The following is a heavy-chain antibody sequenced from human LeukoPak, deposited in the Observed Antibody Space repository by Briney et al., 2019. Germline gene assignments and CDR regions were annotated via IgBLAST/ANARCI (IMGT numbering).Heavy chain of an antibody. CDR1: GYTFTGYY. V-gene: IGHV1-2*04. D-gene: IGHD6-6*01. CDR2: INPNSGGT. CDR3: ARDLAARRRGVEY. J-gene: IGHJ4*02. Sequence: ASVKVSCKASGYTFTGYYMHWVRQAPGQGLEWMGWINPNSGGTNYAQKFQGWVTMTRDTSISTAYMELSRLRSDDTAVYYCARDLAARRRGVEYWGQGTLVTVSS.